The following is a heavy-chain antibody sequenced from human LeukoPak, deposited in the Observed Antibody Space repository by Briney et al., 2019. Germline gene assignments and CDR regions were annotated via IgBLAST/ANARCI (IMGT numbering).Heavy chain of an antibody. CDR3: ARVVFYSRGWED. D-gene: IGHD6-19*01. V-gene: IGHV1-2*02. CDR2: INPNSGGT. Sequence: GESLEISCKGSGYSFTGYYMHWVRQAPGQGLEWMGWINPNSGGTNYAQKFQGRVTMTRDTSISTAYMELSRLRSDDTAVYYCARVVFYSRGWEDRGQGTPVPVSS. CDR1: GYSFTGYY. J-gene: IGHJ4*02.